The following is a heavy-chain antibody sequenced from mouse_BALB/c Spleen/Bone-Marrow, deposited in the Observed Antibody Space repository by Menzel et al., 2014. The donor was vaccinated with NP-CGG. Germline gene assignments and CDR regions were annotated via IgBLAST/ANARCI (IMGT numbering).Heavy chain of an antibody. Sequence: EVQGVESGPGLVKPSQSLSLTCTVTGYSITSDYAWNWIRQFPGNTLEWMGYITYSGNTTYNPSLKSRISFTRDTSKNQFFLQLISVTIEDTATYYCARSGNFFDYWGQGTTLTVSS. CDR2: ITYSGNT. CDR1: GYSITSDYA. CDR3: ARSGNFFDY. V-gene: IGHV3-2*02. J-gene: IGHJ2*01. D-gene: IGHD1-3*01.